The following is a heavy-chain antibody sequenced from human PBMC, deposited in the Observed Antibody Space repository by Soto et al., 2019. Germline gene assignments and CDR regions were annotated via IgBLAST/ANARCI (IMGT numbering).Heavy chain of an antibody. CDR1: GYSIRSGYY. CDR3: AALWFGELAFNY. J-gene: IGHJ4*01. CDR2: VYHNGIM. Sequence: TSETLSLTCSVSGYSIRSGYYWGWVRQAPGKGLEWLGSVYHNGIMFHNPSFQSRVTISVDTSKNQFSLNLRSVTAADTAVYYCAALWFGELAFNYWGHGILVTVSS. V-gene: IGHV4-38-2*02. D-gene: IGHD3-10*01.